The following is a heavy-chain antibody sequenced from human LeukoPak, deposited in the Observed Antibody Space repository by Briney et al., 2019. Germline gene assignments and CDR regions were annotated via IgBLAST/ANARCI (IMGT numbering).Heavy chain of an antibody. CDR3: AREPPGIAVAGTGY. J-gene: IGHJ4*02. CDR1: GGSISSSSYY. D-gene: IGHD6-19*01. CDR2: IYYSGST. Sequence: SETLSLTCTVSGGSISSSSYYWGWIRQPPGKGLEWIGSIYYSGSTYYNPSLKSRVTISVDTSKNQFSLKLSSVTAADTAVYYCAREPPGIAVAGTGYWGQGTLVTVSS. V-gene: IGHV4-39*07.